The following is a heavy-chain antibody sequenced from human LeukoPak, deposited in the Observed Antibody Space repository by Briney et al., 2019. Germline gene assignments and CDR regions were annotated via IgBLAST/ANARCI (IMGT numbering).Heavy chain of an antibody. CDR3: AKDFGGSYQYYFDY. D-gene: IGHD1-26*01. J-gene: IGHJ4*02. V-gene: IGHV3-30*02. Sequence: PGGSLRLSCAASGFTFSSYGMHWVRQAPGKGLEWVAFIRYDGSNKYYADSVKGRFTISRDNSKNTLYLQMNSLRAEDTAVYYCAKDFGGSYQYYFDYWGQGTLVTVSS. CDR2: IRYDGSNK. CDR1: GFTFSSYG.